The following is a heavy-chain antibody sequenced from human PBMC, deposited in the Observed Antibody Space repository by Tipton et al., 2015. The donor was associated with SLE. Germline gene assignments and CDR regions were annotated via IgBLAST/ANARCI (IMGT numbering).Heavy chain of an antibody. CDR3: ARPSPDYGGIHVVF. CDR2: INHSGST. Sequence: TLSLTCAVSGYSISSGYYWGWIRQPPGKGLEWIGSINHSGSTYYNPSLKSRVTISVDTSKNQFSLKLSSVTAADTAVYYCARPSPDYGGIHVVFWGQGTLVTVSS. V-gene: IGHV4-38-2*01. D-gene: IGHD4-23*01. J-gene: IGHJ4*02. CDR1: GYSISSGYY.